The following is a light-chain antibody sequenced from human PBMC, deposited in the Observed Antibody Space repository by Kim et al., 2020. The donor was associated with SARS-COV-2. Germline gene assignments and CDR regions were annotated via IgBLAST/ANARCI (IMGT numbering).Light chain of an antibody. CDR2: DVS. CDR3: TSYTSSSTLV. V-gene: IGLV2-14*03. CDR1: SSDVGCYNY. J-gene: IGLJ1*01. Sequence: QSITIPSTGTSSDVGCYNYVSYYQQHPGKAPKLIIFDVSNRPSGVSNRFSGSKSGNTASLTISGLQAEDEADYYCTSYTSSSTLVFGTGTKVTVL.